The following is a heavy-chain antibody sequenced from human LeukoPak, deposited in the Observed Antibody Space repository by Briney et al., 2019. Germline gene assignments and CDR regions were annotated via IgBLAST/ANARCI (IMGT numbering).Heavy chain of an antibody. CDR1: GYTFTNYY. CDR3: AREGPGDDFWSGYRLTYYYGMDV. J-gene: IGHJ6*02. Sequence: ASVKVSCKASGYTFTNYYMHWVRQAPGQGLEWMGIINPSDGSTTSAQKFQGRVTMTRDTSTSTVYMELSSPRSEDTAVYYCAREGPGDDFWSGYRLTYYYGMDVWGQGTTVTVSS. CDR2: INPSDGST. D-gene: IGHD3-3*01. V-gene: IGHV1-46*01.